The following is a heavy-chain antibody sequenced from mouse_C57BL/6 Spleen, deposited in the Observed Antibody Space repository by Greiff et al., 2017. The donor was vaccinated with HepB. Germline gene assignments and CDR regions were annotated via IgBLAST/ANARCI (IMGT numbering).Heavy chain of an antibody. CDR1: GYAFTNYL. CDR3: SRSPRGYFDY. J-gene: IGHJ2*01. Sequence: VQLQQSGAELVRPGTSVKVSCKASGYAFTNYLIEWVKQRPGQGLEWIGVINPGSGGTNSNEKFKGKATLTADKSSSTAYMQLSSLTSEDSAVYFCSRSPRGYFDYWGQGTTLTVSS. CDR2: INPGSGGT. V-gene: IGHV1-54*01.